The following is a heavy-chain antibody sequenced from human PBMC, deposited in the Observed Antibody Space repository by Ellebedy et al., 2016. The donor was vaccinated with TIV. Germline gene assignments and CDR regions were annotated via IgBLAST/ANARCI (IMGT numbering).Heavy chain of an antibody. V-gene: IGHV1-69*06. CDR2: IIPFFGTA. J-gene: IGHJ5*02. CDR1: GGTFNNYA. Sequence: SVKVSCXASGGTFNNYAITWVRQAPGQGLEWMGRIIPFFGTANYTQKFQGRLTITADISTRTAFMDLSGLRSDDTAIYYCVREGYCATTTCYFGLTWGQGSLVIVSS. CDR3: VREGYCATTTCYFGLT. D-gene: IGHD2-2*01.